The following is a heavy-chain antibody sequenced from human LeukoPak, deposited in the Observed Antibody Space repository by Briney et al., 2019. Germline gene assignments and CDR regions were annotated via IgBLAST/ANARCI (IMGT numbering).Heavy chain of an antibody. CDR1: GGSISSYY. Sequence: WETLSLTCTVSGGSISSYYWSWIRQPAGKGLEWIGRIYASGSTNYNPSLKSRVTMSVDTSKNQFSLKLSSVTAADTAVYYCARWAATTGLIDYWGQEPWSPSPQ. J-gene: IGHJ4*01. D-gene: IGHD1-1*01. V-gene: IGHV4-4*07. CDR3: ARWAATTGLIDY. CDR2: IYASGST.